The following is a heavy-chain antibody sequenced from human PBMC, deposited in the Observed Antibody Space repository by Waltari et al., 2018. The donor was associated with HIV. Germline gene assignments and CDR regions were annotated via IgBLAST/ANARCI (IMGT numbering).Heavy chain of an antibody. J-gene: IGHJ4*02. CDR1: GFTFSSYA. CDR2: IWHDANNQ. Sequence: QVQLVESGGGVVQPGKSLRLSCAASGFTFSSYAMHWVRQAPGKWLEWVAVIWHDANNQYYADSVQGRFTISRDNSKNTLYLQMYSLRAEDTALYYCARDSPAFSRGTEELDYWGQGTLVTVSS. CDR3: ARDSPAFSRGTEELDY. V-gene: IGHV3-33*01. D-gene: IGHD2-2*01.